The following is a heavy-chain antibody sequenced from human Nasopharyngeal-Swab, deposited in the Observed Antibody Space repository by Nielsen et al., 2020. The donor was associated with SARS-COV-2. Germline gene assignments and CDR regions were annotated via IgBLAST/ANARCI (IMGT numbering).Heavy chain of an antibody. D-gene: IGHD3-10*01. CDR3: AKFWVRGVIMDFDY. CDR2: INNDGSRT. J-gene: IGHJ4*02. Sequence: GESLKISCAASGITFSTSWMHWVRQGPGKGLVWVSRINNDGSRTNYADSVKGRFTISRDNSKNTLYLQMNSLRAEDTAVYYCAKFWVRGVIMDFDYWGQGTLVTVSS. CDR1: GITFSTSW. V-gene: IGHV3-74*01.